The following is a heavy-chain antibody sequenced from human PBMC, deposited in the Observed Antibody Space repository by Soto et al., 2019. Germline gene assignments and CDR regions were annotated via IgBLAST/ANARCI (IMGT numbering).Heavy chain of an antibody. CDR2: IKSKTDGGTT. CDR3: ARDPGTSCYMCGMDV. V-gene: IGHV3-15*01. J-gene: IGHJ6*02. D-gene: IGHD2-2*02. CDR1: GFTFSNAW. Sequence: EVQLVESGGGLVKPGGSLRLSCAASGFTFSNAWMSWVRQAPGKGLEWVGRIKSKTDGGTTDYAAPVKGRFTISRDDSKNTLYLQMNSLRAEDTAVYYCARDPGTSCYMCGMDVWGQGTTVTVSS.